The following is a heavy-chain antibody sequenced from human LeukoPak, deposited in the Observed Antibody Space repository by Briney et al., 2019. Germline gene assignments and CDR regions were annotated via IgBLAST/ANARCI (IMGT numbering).Heavy chain of an antibody. CDR2: IYPGDSDA. D-gene: IGHD3-10*01. Sequence: GESLKISCKASGYSFTNYWIGWVRQMPGKGLEWMGVIYPGDSDARYSPSFQGQVTISVDKSISTAYLQWSGLKASDTAIYYCARPDNRGKYLDYWGQGTLVTVSS. CDR1: GYSFTNYW. J-gene: IGHJ4*02. CDR3: ARPDNRGKYLDY. V-gene: IGHV5-51*01.